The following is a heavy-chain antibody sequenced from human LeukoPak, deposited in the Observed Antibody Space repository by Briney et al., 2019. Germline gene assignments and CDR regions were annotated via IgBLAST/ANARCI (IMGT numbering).Heavy chain of an antibody. D-gene: IGHD6-19*01. CDR1: GFTFSSYW. Sequence: QLGGSLRLSCAASGFTFSSYWMHWVRQAPGKGLVWVSRINSNGSSTSYADSVKGRFTISRDNAKNTLYLQMNSLRAEDTAVYYCAREETLAVAGSSNAFDIWGQGTMVTVSS. CDR3: AREETLAVAGSSNAFDI. CDR2: INSNGSST. V-gene: IGHV3-74*01. J-gene: IGHJ3*02.